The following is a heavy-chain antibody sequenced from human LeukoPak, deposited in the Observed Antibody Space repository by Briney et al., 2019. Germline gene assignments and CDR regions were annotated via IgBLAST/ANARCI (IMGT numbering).Heavy chain of an antibody. V-gene: IGHV4-34*01. CDR1: GGSFSGYY. Sequence: PSETLSLTCAVYGGSFSGYYWSWIRQPPGKGLEWIGEINHSGSTNYNPSLKSRVTISVDTSKNQFSLKLSSVTAADTAVYYCARGPVGEGTAMVMVDYWGQGTLVTVSS. CDR2: INHSGST. D-gene: IGHD5-18*01. CDR3: ARGPVGEGTAMVMVDY. J-gene: IGHJ4*02.